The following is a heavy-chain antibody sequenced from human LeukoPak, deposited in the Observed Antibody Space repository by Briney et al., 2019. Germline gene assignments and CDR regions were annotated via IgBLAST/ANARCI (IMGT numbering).Heavy chain of an antibody. CDR1: GGSFNAYA. J-gene: IGHJ4*02. V-gene: IGHV1-69*05. D-gene: IGHD5-18*01. CDR2: IIPIFGTS. CDR3: ARGLDASMETAYDY. Sequence: SVKVSCKASGGSFNAYAISWVRQAPGQGLEWMGGIIPIFGTSNYAQRLQGRVTISTDESTSTAYMEVSSLRSEDTAIYYCARGLDASMETAYDYWGQGTLVTVSS.